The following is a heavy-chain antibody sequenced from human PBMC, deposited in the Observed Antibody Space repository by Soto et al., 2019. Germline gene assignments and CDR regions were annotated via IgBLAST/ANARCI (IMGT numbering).Heavy chain of an antibody. J-gene: IGHJ4*02. D-gene: IGHD4-17*01. Sequence: QVQLQQWGAGLLKPSETLSLTCAVYGGSFSGYYWSWIRQPPGKGLEWIGEINHSGSTNYNPSLKSGVTISVDTSKNQFSLKLSSVTAADTAVYYCATLGDYGAIDYWGQGTLVTVSS. CDR1: GGSFSGYY. V-gene: IGHV4-34*01. CDR3: ATLGDYGAIDY. CDR2: INHSGST.